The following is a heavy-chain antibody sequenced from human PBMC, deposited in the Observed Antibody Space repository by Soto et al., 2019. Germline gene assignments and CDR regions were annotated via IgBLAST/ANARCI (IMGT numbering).Heavy chain of an antibody. J-gene: IGHJ3*02. CDR1: GYTLTELS. Sequence: VKVSCKVSGYTLTELSMHWVRQAPGKGLEWMGGFDPEDGETIYAQKFQGRVTMTEDTSTDTAYMELSSLRSEDTAVYYCATDPGYSSGWYYAFDIWGQGTMVTVSS. D-gene: IGHD6-19*01. V-gene: IGHV1-24*01. CDR3: ATDPGYSSGWYYAFDI. CDR2: FDPEDGET.